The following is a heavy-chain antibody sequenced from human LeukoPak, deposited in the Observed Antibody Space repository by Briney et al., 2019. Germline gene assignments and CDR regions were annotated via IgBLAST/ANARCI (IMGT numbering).Heavy chain of an antibody. CDR1: GFTFTTSW. V-gene: IGHV5-51*01. D-gene: IGHD4-11*01. Sequence: LGESLKISCQGSGFTFTTSWIGWVRQLPGKGLEWMGNIYLGDSDTRYSPSFQGQVTISADKSINTAYLQWTSLKASDTAMYYCARQLTTLRGFDIWGQGTMVTASS. CDR3: ARQLTTLRGFDI. CDR2: IYLGDSDT. J-gene: IGHJ3*02.